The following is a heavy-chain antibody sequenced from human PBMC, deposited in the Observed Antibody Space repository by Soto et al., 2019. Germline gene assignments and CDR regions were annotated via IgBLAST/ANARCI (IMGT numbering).Heavy chain of an antibody. D-gene: IGHD3-10*01. CDR3: ARDGDYFGSGSPPLLSK. CDR1: GGSITSGGYC. CDR2: IYYSGST. J-gene: IGHJ4*02. V-gene: IGHV4-31*03. Sequence: QVQLQESGPGLVKPSQTLSLTCTVSGGSITSGGYCWTWIRQHPVKGLDGMGHIYYSGSTSYNPSLKSRVTISIDTSKNQFSLKLTSVTAADTAVYYCARDGDYFGSGSPPLLSKWGQGTLVTVSS.